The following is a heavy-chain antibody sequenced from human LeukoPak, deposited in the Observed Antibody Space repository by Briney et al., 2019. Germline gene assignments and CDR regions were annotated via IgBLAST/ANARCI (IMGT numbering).Heavy chain of an antibody. D-gene: IGHD1-26*01. CDR1: GFTFSSYA. J-gene: IGHJ4*02. CDR3: AKPHRSGSYYDY. CDR2: ISGSGGST. Sequence: GGSLRLSCAASGFTFSSYAMSWVRQAPGEGLEWVSAISGSGGSTYYADSVKGRFTISRDNSKNTLYLQMNSLRAEDTAVYYCAKPHRSGSYYDYWGQGTLVTVSS. V-gene: IGHV3-23*01.